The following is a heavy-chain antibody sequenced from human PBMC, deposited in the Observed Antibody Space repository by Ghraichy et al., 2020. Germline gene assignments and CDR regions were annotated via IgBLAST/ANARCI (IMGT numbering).Heavy chain of an antibody. CDR1: GYTFTSYG. CDR2: ISAYNGNT. CDR3: ARAPMTTVTIYELYYYGMGA. Sequence: ASVKVSCKASGYTFTSYGISWVRQAPGQGLEWMGWISAYNGNTNYAQKLQGRVTMTTDTSTSTAYMELRSLRSDDTAVYYCARAPMTTVTIYELYYYGMGAWGQETTVTVSS. J-gene: IGHJ6*02. D-gene: IGHD4-17*01. V-gene: IGHV1-18*01.